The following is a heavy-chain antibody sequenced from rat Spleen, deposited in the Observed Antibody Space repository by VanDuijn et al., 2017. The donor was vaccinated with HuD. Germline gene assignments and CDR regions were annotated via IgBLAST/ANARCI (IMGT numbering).Heavy chain of an antibody. Sequence: EVQLVESGGGLVQPGRSMKLSCAASGFTFSNSYMAWVRQAPKKGLEWVATITYDGSSTYYRDSVKGRFAISRDTAKSTLYLQMDSLGSEDTATYYCVSHGARISRFAYWGQGTLVTVSS. J-gene: IGHJ3*01. CDR3: VSHGARISRFAY. V-gene: IGHV5-7*01. D-gene: IGHD2-7*01. CDR2: ITYDGSST. CDR1: GFTFSNSY.